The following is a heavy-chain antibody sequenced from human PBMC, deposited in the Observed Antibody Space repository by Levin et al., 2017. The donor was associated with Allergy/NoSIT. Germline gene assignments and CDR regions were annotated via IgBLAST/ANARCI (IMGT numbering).Heavy chain of an antibody. D-gene: IGHD2-2*01. CDR1: GFTFSNYY. V-gene: IGHV3-74*01. CDR3: ARGGCSSTSCLDN. Sequence: GGSLRLSFAASGFTFSNYYMHWVRQAPGKGLVWVSRVISDGSITDYADSVKGRFTISRDNARNTLYLQMNSLRAEDTAVYHCARGGCSSTSCLDNWGQGILVTVSS. J-gene: IGHJ4*02. CDR2: VISDGSIT.